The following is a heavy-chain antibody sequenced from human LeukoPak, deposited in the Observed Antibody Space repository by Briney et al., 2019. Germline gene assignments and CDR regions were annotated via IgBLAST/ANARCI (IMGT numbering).Heavy chain of an antibody. V-gene: IGHV3-21*01. Sequence: GGSLRLSCAAFGFTFSSYTMNWVRQAPGKGLEWVSSITSGSSYMYYADSVKGRFTISRDNAKNSLYLQMNSLRVEDTAVYYCVRGLYSSDVWGQGTTVTVSS. CDR1: GFTFSSYT. CDR2: ITSGSSYM. CDR3: VRGLYSSDV. J-gene: IGHJ6*02. D-gene: IGHD5-18*01.